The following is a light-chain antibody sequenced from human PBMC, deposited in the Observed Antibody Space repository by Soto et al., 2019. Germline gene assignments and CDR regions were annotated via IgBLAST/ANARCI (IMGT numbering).Light chain of an antibody. CDR1: QSVTSNY. V-gene: IGKV3-20*01. CDR2: GAS. CDR3: QQYGSSPGT. Sequence: EIVLTQSPGTLSSSPGERVTLSCMASQSVTSNYLAWYQQKPGQSPRLLIFGASIRDTGLPDRFSGGGSGTDFTLTISRLEPEDSAVYYCQQYGSSPGTFGQGTKVDIK. J-gene: IGKJ1*01.